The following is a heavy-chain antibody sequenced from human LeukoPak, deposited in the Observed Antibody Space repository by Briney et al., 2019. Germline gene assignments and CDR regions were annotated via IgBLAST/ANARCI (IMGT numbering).Heavy chain of an antibody. CDR2: ISWDGGST. V-gene: IGHV3-43*01. CDR1: GFTFDDYT. J-gene: IGHJ3*02. CDR3: TRQSAFDI. Sequence: GGSLRLACAASGFTFDDYTMHWVRQAPGKGLEWVSLISWDGGSTYYADSVKGRFTISRDNSKNSLYLQMNSLKTEDTAVYYCTRQSAFDIWGQGTMVTVSS.